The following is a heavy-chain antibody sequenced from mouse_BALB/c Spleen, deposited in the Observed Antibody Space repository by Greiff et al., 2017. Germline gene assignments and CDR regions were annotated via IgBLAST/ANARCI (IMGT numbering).Heavy chain of an antibody. V-gene: IGHV14-4*02. D-gene: IGHD2-3*01. J-gene: IGHJ1*01. Sequence: EVQLQESGAELVRSGASVKLSCTASGFNIKDYYMHWVKQRPEQGLEWIGWIDPENGDTEYAPKFQGKATMTADTSSNTAYLQLSSLTSEDTAVYYCARWGLLWYFDVWGAGTTVTVSS. CDR3: ARWGLLWYFDV. CDR1: GFNIKDYY. CDR2: IDPENGDT.